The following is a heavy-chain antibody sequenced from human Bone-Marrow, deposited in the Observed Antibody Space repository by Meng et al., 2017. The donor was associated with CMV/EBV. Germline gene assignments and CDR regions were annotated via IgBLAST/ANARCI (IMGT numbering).Heavy chain of an antibody. J-gene: IGHJ6*02. Sequence: SETLSLTCAVYGGSFSGYYWSWIRQPPGKGLEWIGEINHSGSTNYNPSLKSRVPISVDTSKTQFSLELRSVTAADTAVYYCARGYCSSTSYYRPYYYYGMDVWGQGTTVTVSS. D-gene: IGHD2-2*02. V-gene: IGHV4-34*01. CDR1: GGSFSGYY. CDR2: INHSGST. CDR3: ARGYCSSTSYYRPYYYYGMDV.